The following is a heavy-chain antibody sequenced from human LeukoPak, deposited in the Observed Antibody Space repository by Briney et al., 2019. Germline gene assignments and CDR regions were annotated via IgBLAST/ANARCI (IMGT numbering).Heavy chain of an antibody. CDR1: GFPFSSYG. D-gene: IGHD5-18*01. CDR2: IWYDGSNK. J-gene: IGHJ4*02. Sequence: GGSLRLSCAASGFPFSSYGMHWVRQAPGKGLEGVAVIWYDGSNKYYADSVKGRFTISRDNSKNTLYLQMNSLRAEDTAVYYCARDAGYSYGYGTHFDYWGQGTLVTVPS. V-gene: IGHV3-33*01. CDR3: ARDAGYSYGYGTHFDY.